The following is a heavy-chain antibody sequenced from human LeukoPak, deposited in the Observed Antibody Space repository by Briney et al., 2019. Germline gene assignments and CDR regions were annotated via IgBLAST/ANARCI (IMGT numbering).Heavy chain of an antibody. D-gene: IGHD3-22*01. CDR2: IADGGETT. CDR1: GFTFSNYG. J-gene: IGHJ4*02. CDR3: ARKAARTSGYDY. V-gene: IGHV3-23*01. Sequence: GGSLTLSCAVSGFTFSNYGMSWVRQARGMGLEWVSAIADGGETTYYADSVKGRFTISRDYSKSTLYLQMNSLRAEDTAVYYCARKAARTSGYDYWGQGILVTVSS.